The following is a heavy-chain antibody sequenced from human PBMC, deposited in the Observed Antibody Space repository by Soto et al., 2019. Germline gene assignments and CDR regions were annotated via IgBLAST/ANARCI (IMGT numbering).Heavy chain of an antibody. Sequence: EVLLVESGGGLLKPGGSLKLSCTASGLSLSHAWMGWVRQSLGKGLEWVGRIKSQTDGGTIDYAAPVKGRFSISRDVSKNTVTLQMNSLKTEDTAVYYCTTDGGIAVRPLFDLWGQGTLVTVSS. D-gene: IGHD6-6*01. CDR3: TTDGGIAVRPLFDL. CDR2: IKSQTDGGTI. J-gene: IGHJ5*02. V-gene: IGHV3-15*01. CDR1: GLSLSHAW.